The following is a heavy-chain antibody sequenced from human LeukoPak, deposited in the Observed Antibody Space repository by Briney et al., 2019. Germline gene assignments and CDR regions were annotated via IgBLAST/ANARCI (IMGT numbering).Heavy chain of an antibody. V-gene: IGHV5-10-1*01. D-gene: IGHD3-10*01. Sequence: GESLKISCKGSGYSFTSYWISWGRQMPGKGLEWMGRIDPSDSYTNYSPSFQGHVTISADKSISTAYLQWSSLKASDTAMYYCASLPGADYYGSGSSRDYWGQGTLVTVSS. J-gene: IGHJ4*02. CDR3: ASLPGADYYGSGSSRDY. CDR2: IDPSDSYT. CDR1: GYSFTSYW.